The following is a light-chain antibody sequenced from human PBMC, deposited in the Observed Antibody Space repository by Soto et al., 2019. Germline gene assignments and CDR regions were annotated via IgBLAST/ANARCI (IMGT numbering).Light chain of an antibody. CDR3: QQYGSSPQT. CDR2: GAS. CDR1: QSVSSSY. V-gene: IGKV3-20*01. Sequence: IILTQSRGSLSLSPGERATLSCRASQSVSSSYLAWYQQKPGQAPRLLSSGASSRATGIPDRFSGSGSGTDFTLTISRLEPEDFAVYYCQQYGSSPQTFGQGTKVDIK. J-gene: IGKJ1*01.